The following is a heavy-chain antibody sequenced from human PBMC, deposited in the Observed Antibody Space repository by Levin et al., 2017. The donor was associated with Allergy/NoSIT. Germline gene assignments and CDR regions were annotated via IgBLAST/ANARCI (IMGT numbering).Heavy chain of an antibody. J-gene: IGHJ3*02. CDR2: IIPIFGTA. CDR1: GGTFSSYA. CDR3: ARESEVVVTAAMSNAVDI. Sequence: AGGSLRLSCKASGGTFSSYAISWVRQAPGQGLEWMGWIIPIFGTATYAQKFQGRVTITADESTSTAYMELSSLRSEDTAVYYCARESEVVVTAAMSNAVDIWGQGTMVTVSS. V-gene: IGHV1-69*01. D-gene: IGHD2-2*01.